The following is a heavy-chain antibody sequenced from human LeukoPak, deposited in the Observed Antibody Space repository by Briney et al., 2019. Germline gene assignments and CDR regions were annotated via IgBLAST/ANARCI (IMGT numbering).Heavy chain of an antibody. CDR2: ISAYNGNI. CDR3: ARDRRSYCSGAGCYSGTDY. CDR1: GYTFTSYG. J-gene: IGHJ4*02. D-gene: IGHD2-15*01. Sequence: ASVKVSCKASGYTFTSYGISWVRQAPAQGLEWVGWISAYNGNINYAQKVQGRVTMHTDTSTSTAYMELRSLRSDDTAVYCCARDRRSYCSGAGCYSGTDYWGQGTLVTVSS. V-gene: IGHV1-18*01.